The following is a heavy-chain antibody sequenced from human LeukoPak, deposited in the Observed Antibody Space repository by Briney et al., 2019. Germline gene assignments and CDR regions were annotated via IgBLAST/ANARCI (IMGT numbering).Heavy chain of an antibody. D-gene: IGHD1-26*01. Sequence: PSETLSLTCAVYGGSFSGYYWSWIRQPPGKGLEWIGEINHSGSTNYNPSLKSRVTISVDTSKNQFSLKLSSVTAADTAVYYCARGSFLGVVGATTPPFDYWGQGTLVTVSS. CDR1: GGSFSGYY. J-gene: IGHJ4*02. CDR2: INHSGST. V-gene: IGHV4-34*01. CDR3: ARGSFLGVVGATTPPFDY.